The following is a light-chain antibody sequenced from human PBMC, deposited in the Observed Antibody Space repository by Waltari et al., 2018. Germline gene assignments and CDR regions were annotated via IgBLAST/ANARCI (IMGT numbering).Light chain of an antibody. Sequence: EVVLTQSPATLSLSPGESASLPCRASQSVDTSLAWYQQKPGQAPRLLIYDASNRATGIPPRFSGSGSGTDFTLTISSLEPEDFTVYYCQQHSNWPPSITFGQGTRLE. J-gene: IGKJ5*01. V-gene: IGKV3-11*01. CDR1: QSVDTS. CDR2: DAS. CDR3: QQHSNWPPSIT.